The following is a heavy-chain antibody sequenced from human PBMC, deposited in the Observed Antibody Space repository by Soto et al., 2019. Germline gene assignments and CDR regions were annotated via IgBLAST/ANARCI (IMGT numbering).Heavy chain of an antibody. CDR3: ERGFPLWFDP. D-gene: IGHD3-3*01. J-gene: IGHJ5*02. Sequence: QVQLVQSGAEKKKPGASVKVSCKASGYTFTSYAIDWVRQAPGQRLEWMGWINAGNGNTKYSQKFQDRVTITRDTSASTAYMELSSLRAEDTAVYYCERGFPLWFDPGGQGTLVTVSS. V-gene: IGHV1-3*05. CDR2: INAGNGNT. CDR1: GYTFTSYA.